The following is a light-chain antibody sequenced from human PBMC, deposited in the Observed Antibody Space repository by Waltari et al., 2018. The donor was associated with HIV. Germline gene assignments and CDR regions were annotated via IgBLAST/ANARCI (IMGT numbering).Light chain of an antibody. J-gene: IGLJ1*01. V-gene: IGLV1-51*01. CDR2: EKN. CDR3: GSWDGSLSAYV. CDR1: SSHIGNNY. Sequence: HSVLTQPPSVSAVPGQKVTISCSGVSSHIGNNYVPCYQQYTGTDPKVLIYEKNKRPSGIPGRFSGSKSGSSATLGITGLLAGDEADYYCGSWDGSLSAYVFGSGTKVTVL.